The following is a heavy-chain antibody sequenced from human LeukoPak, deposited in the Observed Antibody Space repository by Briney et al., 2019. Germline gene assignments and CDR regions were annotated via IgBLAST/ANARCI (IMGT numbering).Heavy chain of an antibody. V-gene: IGHV3-23*01. D-gene: IGHD5-18*01. Sequence: GGSLRLSCAASGFTFSSYAMSWVRQAPGKGLEWVSAISSSGGSTYYADSVKGRFTISRDNSKKTLYLQMNSLRAEDTAVYYCAKEKKYSYGLIDYWGQGTLVTVSS. CDR3: AKEKKYSYGLIDY. CDR2: ISSSGGST. CDR1: GFTFSSYA. J-gene: IGHJ4*02.